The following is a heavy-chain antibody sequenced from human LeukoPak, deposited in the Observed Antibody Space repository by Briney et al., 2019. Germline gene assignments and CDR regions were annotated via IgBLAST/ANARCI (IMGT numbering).Heavy chain of an antibody. D-gene: IGHD6-19*01. CDR2: INWNGGST. V-gene: IGHV3-20*04. CDR1: GFTFDDYG. CDR3: ARALAVADAYYFDY. Sequence: GGSLRLSCAASGFTFDDYGMSWVRQAPRKGLEWVSGINWNGGSTGYADSVKGRFTISRDNAKNSLYLQMNSLRAEDTALYYCARALAVADAYYFDYWGQGTLVTVSS. J-gene: IGHJ4*02.